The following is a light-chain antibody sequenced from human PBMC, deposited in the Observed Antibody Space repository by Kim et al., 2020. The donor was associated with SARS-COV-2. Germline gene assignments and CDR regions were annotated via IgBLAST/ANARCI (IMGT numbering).Light chain of an antibody. CDR1: QSVTNNY. V-gene: IGKV3-20*01. CDR3: QQYGTSLPWT. CDR2: NAW. J-gene: IGKJ1*01. Sequence: SPGERATLSCRASQSVTNNYLAWYHQKPGQAPRLLIYNAWHRPTGIPDRFSGSGSGTDFTLTIGRLEPEDFAVYYCQQYGTSLPWTFGQGTKVDIK.